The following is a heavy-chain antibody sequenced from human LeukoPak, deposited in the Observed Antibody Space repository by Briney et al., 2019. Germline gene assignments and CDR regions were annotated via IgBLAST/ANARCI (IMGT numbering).Heavy chain of an antibody. CDR1: GGSISSGSYY. Sequence: SETLSLTCTVSGGSISSGSYYWSWIRQPAGKGLEWIGHIYTSGSTNYNPSLKSRVTISVDTSKNQFSLKLSSVTAADTAIYYCARLDWGFWYFDLSRRGTLVTVSS. J-gene: IGHJ2*01. CDR2: IYTSGST. CDR3: ARLDWGFWYFDL. V-gene: IGHV4-61*09. D-gene: IGHD3-9*01.